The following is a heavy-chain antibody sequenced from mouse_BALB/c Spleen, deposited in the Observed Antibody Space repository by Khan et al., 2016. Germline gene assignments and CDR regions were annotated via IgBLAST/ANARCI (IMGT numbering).Heavy chain of an antibody. Sequence: QVQLQQSGAELMKPGASVKISCKATGYTFSNYWIEWVKQRPGHGLEWIGEILSGSDTNNYNEKFKGKATFTADTSSNTAYMQLSSLTSEDSAVYYCARAPYYGNYDHFLDYWGQGTSVTVSS. CDR3: ARAPYYGNYDHFLDY. D-gene: IGHD2-10*01. CDR1: GYTFSNYW. J-gene: IGHJ4*01. V-gene: IGHV1-9*01. CDR2: ILSGSDTN.